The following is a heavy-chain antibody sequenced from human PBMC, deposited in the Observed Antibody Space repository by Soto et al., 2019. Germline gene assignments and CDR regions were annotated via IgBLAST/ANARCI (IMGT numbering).Heavy chain of an antibody. CDR2: INTDGSST. Sequence: EVQLVESGGNLVQPGGSLRLSCAASGFTFSSYWMHWIRQAPGKGLVCLSRINTDGSSTSHVDSVKGRFTISRDNAKNTLYLQMNSLSVEATAVYYCARRGQEGPGLAHWGQGTLVTVSS. J-gene: IGHJ5*02. CDR3: ARRGQEGPGLAH. V-gene: IGHV3-74*01. CDR1: GFTFSSYW.